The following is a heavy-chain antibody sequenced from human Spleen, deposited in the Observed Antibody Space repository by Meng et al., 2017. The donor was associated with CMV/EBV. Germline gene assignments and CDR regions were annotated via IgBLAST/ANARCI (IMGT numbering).Heavy chain of an antibody. CDR2: IYYSGSI. CDR3: AREAYSHSDY. D-gene: IGHD1-26*01. V-gene: IGHV4-39*07. Sequence: GSLRLTCTVSGGSISSSSYYWGWIRQPPGKGLEWIGNIYYSGSIYYNPSLKSRVTISVDTSKNQFSLNLKSVTAADTAVYYCAREAYSHSDYWGQGTLVTVS. J-gene: IGHJ4*02. CDR1: GGSISSSSYY.